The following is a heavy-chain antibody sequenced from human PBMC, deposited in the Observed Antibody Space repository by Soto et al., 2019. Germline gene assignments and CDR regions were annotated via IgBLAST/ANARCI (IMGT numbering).Heavy chain of an antibody. CDR3: ARDDCSSTSCYPDY. Sequence: PGGSLRLSCAASGFTFSSYGMHWVRQAPGKGLEWVAVIWYDGSNKYYADSVKGRFTISRDNSKSTLYLQMNSLRAEDTAVYYCARDDCSSTSCYPDYWSQGTLVTVSS. CDR2: IWYDGSNK. D-gene: IGHD2-2*01. CDR1: GFTFSSYG. J-gene: IGHJ4*02. V-gene: IGHV3-33*01.